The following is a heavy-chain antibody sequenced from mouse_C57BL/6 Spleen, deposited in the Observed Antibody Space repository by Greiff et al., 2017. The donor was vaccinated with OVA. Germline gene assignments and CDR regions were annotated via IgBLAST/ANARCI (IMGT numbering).Heavy chain of an antibody. Sequence: QVQLQQPGAELVKPGASVKLSCKASGYTFTSYWMHWVKQRPGQGLEWIGMIHPNSGSTNYNEKFKSKATLTVDKSSSTAYMQLSSLTSEDSAVYYCARIMSLCLLFAYWGQGTLVTVSA. CDR3: ARIMSLCLLFAY. CDR1: GYTFTSYW. V-gene: IGHV1-64*01. D-gene: IGHD1-1*01. J-gene: IGHJ3*01. CDR2: IHPNSGST.